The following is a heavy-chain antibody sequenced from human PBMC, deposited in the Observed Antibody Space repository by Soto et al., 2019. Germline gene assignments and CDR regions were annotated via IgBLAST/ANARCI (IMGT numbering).Heavy chain of an antibody. CDR2: INGRGNYI. Sequence: GGSLRLSCASSGFTFSTDTMNWVRQARGKGLEWISSINGRGNYIYYAESVKSRFTISSDNAKNSLYLQMDRLRAEDTALYYCVREDGKVGTNSAFDYWGLGALVTVSS. J-gene: IGHJ4*02. D-gene: IGHD1-26*01. CDR1: GFTFSTDT. V-gene: IGHV3-21*01. CDR3: VREDGKVGTNSAFDY.